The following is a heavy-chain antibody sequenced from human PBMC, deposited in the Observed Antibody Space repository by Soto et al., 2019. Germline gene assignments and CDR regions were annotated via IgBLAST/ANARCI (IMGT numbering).Heavy chain of an antibody. CDR1: GFTFSDYY. CDR2: ISSSCSTI. Sequence: QVQLVEPGGGLVKPGGYLRLSCAASGFTFSDYYMSWIRQAPGKGLEWVFYISSSCSTIYYADSVKGRFTISRDNSKNSLYLQMNSLRAEDTAVYYCGTLWGASTVTNEGYFDYWGQGPLVTVSS. V-gene: IGHV3-11*01. J-gene: IGHJ4*02. CDR3: GTLWGASTVTNEGYFDY. D-gene: IGHD4-17*01.